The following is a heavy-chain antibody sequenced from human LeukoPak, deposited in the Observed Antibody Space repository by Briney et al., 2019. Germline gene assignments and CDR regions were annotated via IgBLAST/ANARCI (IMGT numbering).Heavy chain of an antibody. Sequence: GASVKVSCKASGGTFSSYAISWVRQAPGQGLEWMGGIIPIFGTANYAQKFQGRVTITTDESTSTAYMELSSLRSEDTAVYYCASGNWNYYLDYWGQGTLVTVSS. J-gene: IGHJ4*02. V-gene: IGHV1-69*05. CDR2: IIPIFGTA. CDR3: ASGNWNYYLDY. D-gene: IGHD1-7*01. CDR1: GGTFSSYA.